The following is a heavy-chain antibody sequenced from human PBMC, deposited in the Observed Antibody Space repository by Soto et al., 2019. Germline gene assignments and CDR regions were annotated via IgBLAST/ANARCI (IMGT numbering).Heavy chain of an antibody. CDR3: ARAVAVPADFDY. V-gene: IGHV1-3*01. Sequence: ASVKVSCKASGYTFTSYAMHWARQAPGQRLEWMGWINAGNGNTKYSQKFQGRVTITRDTSASTAYMELSSLRSEDTAVYYCARAVAVPADFDYWGQGTRVTVSS. CDR2: INAGNGNT. J-gene: IGHJ4*02. CDR1: GYTFTSYA. D-gene: IGHD6-19*01.